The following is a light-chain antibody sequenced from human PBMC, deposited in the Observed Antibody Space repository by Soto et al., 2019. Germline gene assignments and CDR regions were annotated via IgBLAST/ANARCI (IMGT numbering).Light chain of an antibody. V-gene: IGKV3-11*01. CDR2: DAS. CDR3: QQRSNWPWT. CDR1: QSVSSY. Sequence: EIVLTQSPATLSLSPGERATFSCWASQSVSSYLAWYQHKPGQAPRLLIYDASNRATGIPARFSGSGSGTDFTLTISSLEPEDFAVYYCQQRSNWPWTFGQGTKVDIK. J-gene: IGKJ1*01.